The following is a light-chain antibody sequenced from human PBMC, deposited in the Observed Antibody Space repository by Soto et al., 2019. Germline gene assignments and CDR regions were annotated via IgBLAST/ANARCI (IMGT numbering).Light chain of an antibody. Sequence: QAVVTQPPSVSGAPGQRVTISCTGSGSNIGSNYNVQWYQVLPGTAPRLVIFANIYRPSGVPDRFSGSRSDTSASLAIADLHTEDEAEYYCQSYDRSLTMIIFGGGTKLTVL. CDR1: GSNIGSNYN. J-gene: IGLJ2*01. CDR3: QSYDRSLTMII. CDR2: ANI. V-gene: IGLV1-40*01.